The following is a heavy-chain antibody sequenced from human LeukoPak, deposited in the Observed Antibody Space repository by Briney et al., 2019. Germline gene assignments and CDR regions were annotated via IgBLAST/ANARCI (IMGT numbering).Heavy chain of an antibody. CDR2: IRSKANSYAT. CDR3: TRHSPSYYYDSSGYYRIAEYFQH. CDR1: GFTFSGSA. D-gene: IGHD3-22*01. V-gene: IGHV3-73*01. J-gene: IGHJ1*01. Sequence: GGSLRLSCAASGFTFSGSAMHWVRQASGKGLEWVGRIRSKANSYATAYAAWGKGSFTISRDDSKNTAYLQMNSLKTEDTAVYYCTRHSPSYYYDSSGYYRIAEYFQHWGQGTLVTVSS.